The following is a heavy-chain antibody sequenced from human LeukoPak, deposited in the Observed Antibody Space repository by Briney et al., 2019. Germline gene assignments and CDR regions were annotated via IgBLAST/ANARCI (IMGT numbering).Heavy chain of an antibody. J-gene: IGHJ6*03. CDR2: IIPIFGTA. CDR1: GGTFSSYA. V-gene: IGHV1-69*05. Sequence: SVKVSCKASGGTFSSYAISWVRQAPGQGLEWMGRIIPIFGTANYAQKLQGRVTITTDESTSTAYMELSSLRSEDTAVYYCARDRAATNSYYYYMDVWGKGTTVTVSS. D-gene: IGHD5-12*01. CDR3: ARDRAATNSYYYYMDV.